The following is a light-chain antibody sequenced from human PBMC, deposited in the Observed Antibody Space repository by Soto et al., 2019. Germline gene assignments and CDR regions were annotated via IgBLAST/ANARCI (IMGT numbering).Light chain of an antibody. J-gene: IGKJ1*01. Sequence: EVVLTQSPGTLSLSPGERATLSCRASQSLSSSYLAWHQQKPGQAPRLLIYDASIRATGIPARFSGTGSGTEFTLTISSLQSEDFALYYCQQYNDWPLTFGQGTKVDIK. CDR3: QQYNDWPLT. V-gene: IGKV3D-15*01. CDR1: QSLSSSY. CDR2: DAS.